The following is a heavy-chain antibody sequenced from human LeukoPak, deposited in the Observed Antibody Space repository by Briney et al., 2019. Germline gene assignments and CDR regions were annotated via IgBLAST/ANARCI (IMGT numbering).Heavy chain of an antibody. V-gene: IGHV3-9*02. J-gene: IGHJ4*02. D-gene: IGHD3-22*01. Sequence: GRSLRLSCAASGFTSDDYAMHWVRQAPGKGLEWVSGISWNSGSIGYADSVKGRFTISRDNAKNSLYLQMNSLRAEDTALYYCAKDINYVYYDSSGYADWGQGTLVTVSS. CDR3: AKDINYVYYDSSGYAD. CDR1: GFTSDDYA. CDR2: ISWNSGSI.